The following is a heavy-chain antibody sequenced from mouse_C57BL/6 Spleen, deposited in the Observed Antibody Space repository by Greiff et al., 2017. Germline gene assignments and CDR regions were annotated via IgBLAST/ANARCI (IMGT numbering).Heavy chain of an antibody. CDR1: GYTFTDYN. D-gene: IGHD3-2*02. J-gene: IGHJ3*01. Sequence: EVMLVESGPELVKPGASVKIPCKASGYTFTDYNMDWVKQSHGKSLEWIGDINPNNGGTIYNQKFKGKATLTVDKSSSTAYMELRSLTSEDTAVYYCARDSSGPFAYWGQGTLVTVSA. CDR2: INPNNGGT. V-gene: IGHV1-18*01. CDR3: ARDSSGPFAY.